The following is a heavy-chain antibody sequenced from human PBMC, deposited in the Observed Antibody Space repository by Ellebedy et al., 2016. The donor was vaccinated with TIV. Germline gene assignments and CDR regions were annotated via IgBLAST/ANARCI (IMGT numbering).Heavy chain of an antibody. D-gene: IGHD6-6*01. CDR1: GDYIGDDY. Sequence: SETLSLTXTVSGDYIGDDYWRWIRQLPGKPLEWIGFIDHSGTSSYNPSLRGRVTVSIDTSRNQLSLMLTSVSAADTAIYYCARQKYYFDVWGQGAQVTVAP. J-gene: IGHJ4*02. CDR3: ARQKYYFDV. V-gene: IGHV4-59*08. CDR2: IDHSGTS.